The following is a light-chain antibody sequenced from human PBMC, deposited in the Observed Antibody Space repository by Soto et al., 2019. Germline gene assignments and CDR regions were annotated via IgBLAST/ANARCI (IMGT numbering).Light chain of an antibody. CDR3: QQYHSYPST. CDR2: KAS. V-gene: IGKV1-5*03. J-gene: IGKJ5*01. Sequence: DIQMTQSPSSLSASVGARVTITCRASQSISSYLNWYKQKPGKAPKLLSYKASSLQSGVPSRFSGSGSGPEFTLTISSLQPDDFATYYCQQYHSYPSTFGQGTRLEIK. CDR1: QSISSY.